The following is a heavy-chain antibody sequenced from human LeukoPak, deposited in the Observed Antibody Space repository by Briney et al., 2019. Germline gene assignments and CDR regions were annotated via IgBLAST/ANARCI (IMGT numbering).Heavy chain of an antibody. CDR1: GGSISSSSYY. J-gene: IGHJ4*02. Sequence: PSETLSLTCTVSGGSISSSSYYWGWIRQPPGKGLEWIGSIYYSGSTYYNPSLKSRVTISVDTSKNQFSLKLSSVTAADTAVYYCARYIVVVVAAQETDDYWGQGTLVTVSS. CDR2: IYYSGST. CDR3: ARYIVVVVAAQETDDY. D-gene: IGHD2-15*01. V-gene: IGHV4-39*07.